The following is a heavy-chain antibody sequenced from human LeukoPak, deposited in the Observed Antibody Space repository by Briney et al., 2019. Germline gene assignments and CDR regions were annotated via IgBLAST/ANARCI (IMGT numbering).Heavy chain of an antibody. J-gene: IGHJ6*02. CDR3: GGSSSDYYYYGMDV. D-gene: IGHD6-6*01. V-gene: IGHV3-53*01. CDR1: GFTVSSNY. CDR2: IFSVGST. Sequence: GGSLRLSCAASGFTVSSNYMSWVRQAPGKGLEWVSSIFSVGSTYYADSVKGRFTISRDNSKNTLYLQMNSLRAEDTAVYYCGGSSSDYYYYGMDVWGQGTTVTVSS.